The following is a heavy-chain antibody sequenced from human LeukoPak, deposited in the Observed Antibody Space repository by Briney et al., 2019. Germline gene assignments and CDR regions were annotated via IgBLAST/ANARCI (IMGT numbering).Heavy chain of an antibody. CDR1: GFTFSSYS. Sequence: PGGSLRLSCAASGFTFSSYSMHWVRQAPGKGLEWVAVLSYDGSNEYYTDSVKGRFTISRDNSKNTLLLQMNSLRIEDTAVYYCASSGSYRFDYWGQGTLVTVSS. D-gene: IGHD1-26*01. CDR3: ASSGSYRFDY. CDR2: LSYDGSNE. V-gene: IGHV3-30-3*01. J-gene: IGHJ4*02.